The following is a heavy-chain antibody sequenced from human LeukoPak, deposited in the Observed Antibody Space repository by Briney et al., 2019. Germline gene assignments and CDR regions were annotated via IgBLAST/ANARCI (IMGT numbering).Heavy chain of an antibody. V-gene: IGHV3-48*01. J-gene: IGHJ4*02. Sequence: GGSLRLSCAASGCTFSSYSMNWVRQAPGKGLEWVSYISYSSSTIYYADSVKGRFTISRDNAKNSLYLQMNSLRAEDTAVYYCAKDLAPLGYSSSWCFDYWGQGTPVTVSS. CDR1: GCTFSSYS. CDR3: AKDLAPLGYSSSWCFDY. CDR2: ISYSSSTI. D-gene: IGHD6-13*01.